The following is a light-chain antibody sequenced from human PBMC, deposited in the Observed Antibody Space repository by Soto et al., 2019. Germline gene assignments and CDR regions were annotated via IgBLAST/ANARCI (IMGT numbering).Light chain of an antibody. Sequence: QSALTQPASVSGSPGQSITISCTGTSSDIGGYDYVSWYQQRPGKAPKLMICEVRYRPSGVSNRFSGSKSGNTASLTISGLQAEDEVDYYCCSYTCTINHYFFGSVNMVTVL. V-gene: IGLV2-14*01. CDR1: SSDIGGYDY. CDR3: CSYTCTINHYF. CDR2: EVR. J-gene: IGLJ1*01.